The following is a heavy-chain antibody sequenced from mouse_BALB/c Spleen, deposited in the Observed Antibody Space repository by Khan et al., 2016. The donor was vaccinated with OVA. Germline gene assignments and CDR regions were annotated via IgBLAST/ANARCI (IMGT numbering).Heavy chain of an antibody. D-gene: IGHD1-3*01. CDR1: GFSLTSYG. CDR3: ARLEDI. CDR2: IWAGGST. J-gene: IGHJ2*01. V-gene: IGHV2-9*02. Sequence: QVQLKQSGPGLVALSQSLSITCTVSGFSLTSYGVHWVRQPPGKGLEWLGVIWAGGSTNYNSALMSRLSISKDNSKSQVFLKMNSLQTDDTAMYYCARLEDIWGQGTTLTVSA.